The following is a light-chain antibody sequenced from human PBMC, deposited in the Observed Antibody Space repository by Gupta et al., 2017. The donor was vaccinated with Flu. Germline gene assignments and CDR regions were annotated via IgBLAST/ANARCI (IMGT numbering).Light chain of an antibody. V-gene: IGLV2-14*01. CDR3: CSFTTINTYV. J-gene: IGLJ1*01. CDR1: SSDIGAYNY. CDR2: EVN. Sequence: QSALTQPASVSGSPGPSITISCSGTSSDIGAYNYVSWYQHHPDRAPKLILFEVNRRPSGVSDRFSGSKSGNTASLTISGLQTEDETDYFCCSFTTINTYVFGTGTKVIVL.